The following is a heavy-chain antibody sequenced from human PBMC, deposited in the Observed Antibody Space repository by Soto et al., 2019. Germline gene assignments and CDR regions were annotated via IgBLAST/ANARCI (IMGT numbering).Heavy chain of an antibody. CDR2: ISWESGSI. J-gene: IGHJ6*03. D-gene: IGHD4-4*01. CDR3: AKDSVTTFYDYYLDV. Sequence: EVQLVESGGGLVQPGRSLRLSCAASGFTFDDYAMHWVRQAPGKGLEWVSGISWESGSIGYAGSVTGRFTISRDNSKMTMYLQKNRPRDEDTALYYCAKDSVTTFYDYYLDVWGKGTTVTVSS. CDR1: GFTFDDYA. V-gene: IGHV3-9*01.